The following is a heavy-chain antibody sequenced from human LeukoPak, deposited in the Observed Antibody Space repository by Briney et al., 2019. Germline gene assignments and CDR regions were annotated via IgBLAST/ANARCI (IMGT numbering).Heavy chain of an antibody. Sequence: GASMKVSCKASGNTLSSYDINWVRQATGQGLEWMGWMNPNSGNTGYAQKFQGRVTMTRNTSISTAYLELSSLRSEDTAVYYCASPVASDAFDIWSQGTMVTVSS. CDR3: ASPVASDAFDI. CDR1: GNTLSSYD. V-gene: IGHV1-8*01. J-gene: IGHJ3*02. CDR2: MNPNSGNT. D-gene: IGHD6-19*01.